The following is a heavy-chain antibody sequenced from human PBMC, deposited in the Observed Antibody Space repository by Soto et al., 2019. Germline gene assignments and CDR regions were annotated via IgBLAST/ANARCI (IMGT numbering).Heavy chain of an antibody. CDR2: ISEAGDST. J-gene: IGHJ5*01. Sequence: EVQLLESGGGLVQPGGSLRLSCAASQFTFSTLAMSWVRQAPGKGLEWVSFISEAGDSTHYADSVKGRFTISRDNSENTLYLQTNSLRAEDTALYHCVKGAWLDFWGQGALVTVSS. V-gene: IGHV3-23*01. CDR3: VKGAWLDF. CDR1: QFTFSTLA.